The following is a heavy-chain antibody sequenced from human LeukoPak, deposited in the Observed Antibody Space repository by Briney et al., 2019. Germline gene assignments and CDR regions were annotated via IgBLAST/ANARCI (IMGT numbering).Heavy chain of an antibody. CDR3: ARTEPGQPWIYYMDV. V-gene: IGHV1-18*01. CDR2: ISAYNGNT. CDR1: GYTFTSYG. J-gene: IGHJ6*03. D-gene: IGHD1-14*01. Sequence: ASVKVSCKASGYTFTSYGISWVRQAPGQGLEWMGWISAYNGNTNYAQKLQGRVTMTTDTSTSTAYMELRSLRSDDTAVYYCARTEPGQPWIYYMDVWGKGTTVTVSS.